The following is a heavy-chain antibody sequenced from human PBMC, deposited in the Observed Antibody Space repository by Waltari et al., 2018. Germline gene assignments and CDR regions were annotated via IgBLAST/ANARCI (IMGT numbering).Heavy chain of an antibody. CDR1: GFTFSSYP. Sequence: EVQLLESGGGLVQPGGSLRLSCAASGFTFSSYPMSWIRQAPGTGLEWVSVISGSGGSTYYADSVKGRFTISRDDSKNTLYLQMNRLRAEDTAVYYCAEDCSSASCYDYWGQGTLVTVSS. CDR3: AEDCSSASCYDY. D-gene: IGHD2-2*01. J-gene: IGHJ4*02. V-gene: IGHV3-23*01. CDR2: ISGSGGST.